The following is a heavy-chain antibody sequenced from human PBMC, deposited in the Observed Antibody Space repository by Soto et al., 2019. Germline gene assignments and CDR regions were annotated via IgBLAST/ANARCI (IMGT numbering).Heavy chain of an antibody. CDR2: ISGSGGST. D-gene: IGHD3-9*01. CDR3: AKDASQRYYDILTGPTDAFDI. Sequence: GSLRLSCAASGFTFSSYAMSWVRQAPGKGLEWVSAISGSGGSTYYADSMKGRFTISRDNSKNTLYLQMNSLRAEDTAVYYCAKDASQRYYDILTGPTDAFDIWGQGTMVTVSS. J-gene: IGHJ3*02. CDR1: GFTFSSYA. V-gene: IGHV3-23*01.